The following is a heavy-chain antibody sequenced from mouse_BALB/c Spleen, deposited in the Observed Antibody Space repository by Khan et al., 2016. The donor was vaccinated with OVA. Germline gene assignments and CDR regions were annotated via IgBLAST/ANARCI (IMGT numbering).Heavy chain of an antibody. J-gene: IGHJ4*01. Sequence: QIQLVQSGPELKKPGETVKISCKASGYTFTNYGMNWVKQAPGKGLKWMGWINTYTGNPTYADDFKGRFAFSLETSASTAYLQINNLKDEDTATYFCARPPYFSYVMGYWCQGTSVTVSS. V-gene: IGHV9-3-1*01. CDR3: ARPPYFSYVMGY. D-gene: IGHD2-10*01. CDR1: GYTFTNYG. CDR2: INTYTGNP.